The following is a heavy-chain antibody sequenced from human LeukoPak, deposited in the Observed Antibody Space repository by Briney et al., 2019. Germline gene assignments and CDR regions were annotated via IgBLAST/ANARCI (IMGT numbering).Heavy chain of an antibody. J-gene: IGHJ4*02. Sequence: GASVKVSCKASGYTFTSYGISWVRQAPGQGLEWMGWISAYNGNTDYAQKLQGRVTMTTDTSTSTAYMELRGLRSDETAVYYCARGGGYSSSWNFDYWGQGTLVTVSS. CDR1: GYTFTSYG. D-gene: IGHD6-13*01. CDR3: ARGGGYSSSWNFDY. V-gene: IGHV1-18*01. CDR2: ISAYNGNT.